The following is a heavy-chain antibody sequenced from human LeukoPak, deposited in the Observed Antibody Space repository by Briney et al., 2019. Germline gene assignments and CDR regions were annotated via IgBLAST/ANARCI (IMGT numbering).Heavy chain of an antibody. CDR1: GFTFSNDA. V-gene: IGHV3-23*01. J-gene: IGHJ3*01. Sequence: GGSLRLSCAASGFTFSNDAMSWVRQGQGTGLEWVSGISSRGGTTDYADFVKGRFTMSRDNAKNTLYLQMHSLRAEDAAIYYCGKDLKGLYDYVRGSYAVDLWGQGTTVTVSS. CDR3: GKDLKGLYDYVRGSYAVDL. CDR2: ISSRGGTT. D-gene: IGHD3-16*01.